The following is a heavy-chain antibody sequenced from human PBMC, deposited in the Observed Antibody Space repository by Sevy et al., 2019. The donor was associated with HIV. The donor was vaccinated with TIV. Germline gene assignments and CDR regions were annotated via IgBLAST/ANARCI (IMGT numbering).Heavy chain of an antibody. D-gene: IGHD3-22*01. CDR1: GFTFGDYA. CDR2: IRSKDYGGAK. J-gene: IGHJ4*02. CDR3: TRGYYYDSSGYSDY. V-gene: IGHV3-49*03. Sequence: GGSLRLSCTGSGFTFGDYAMSWFRQAPGMGLEWVGFIRSKDYGGAKEYAGSVKGRFSNSKDDSKSIADLQMNSLKTEDTAVYYCTRGYYYDSSGYSDYWGQGTLVTVSS.